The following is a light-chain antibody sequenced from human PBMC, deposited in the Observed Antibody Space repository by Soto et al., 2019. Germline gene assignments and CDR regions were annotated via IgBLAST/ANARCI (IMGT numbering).Light chain of an antibody. J-gene: IGLJ1*01. CDR1: SSDVGSYDH. V-gene: IGLV2-14*01. Sequence: QSALTQPASVSGSPGQSITISCSGTSSDVGSYDHVAWYQQFPGKTPKLTIYEVSNRPSGVSSRFSGSKSGNTASLTISGLQAEDEADYYCAAWDDSLTGPVFGTGTKLTVL. CDR3: AAWDDSLTGPV. CDR2: EVS.